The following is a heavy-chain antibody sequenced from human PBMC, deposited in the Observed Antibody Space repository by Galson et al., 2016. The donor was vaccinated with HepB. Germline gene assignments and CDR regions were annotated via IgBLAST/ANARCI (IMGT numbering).Heavy chain of an antibody. J-gene: IGHJ3*02. CDR2: IWYDGSSK. V-gene: IGHV3-33*01. D-gene: IGHD3-22*01. CDR3: ARGDYFDSSGSFSDAFDI. Sequence: SLRLSCAASGFTFSNYAMHWVRQAPGKGLEWVAVIWYDGSSKYYIDSVKGRFTISRDNAKNSLYLQMNSLRAEDTAVYYCARGDYFDSSGSFSDAFDIWGQGTMVTVSS. CDR1: GFTFSNYA.